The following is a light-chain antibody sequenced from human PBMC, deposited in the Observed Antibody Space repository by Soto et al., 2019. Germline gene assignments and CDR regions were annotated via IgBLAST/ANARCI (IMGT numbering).Light chain of an antibody. V-gene: IGKV3-11*01. CDR2: DAS. CDR3: QQRRSWPPTIT. J-gene: IGKJ5*01. CDR1: QIVSTY. Sequence: EIVLTQSPATLSLSPGERATLSCRAIQIVSTYLAWYQQRPGQAPRLLIYDASYRATDIPPRFSGSGSGTDFTLTISSLEPEDFAVYYCQQRRSWPPTITFGQGTRLEIK.